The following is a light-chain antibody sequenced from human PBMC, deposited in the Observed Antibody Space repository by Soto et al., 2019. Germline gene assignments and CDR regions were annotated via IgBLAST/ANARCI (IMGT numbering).Light chain of an antibody. V-gene: IGKV3-11*01. Sequence: ERVLTQPPAIPSKTPGERATPSCRASQSVSSYLAWYQQKPGQAPRLLIYDASNRATGIPARFSGSGSGTDFTLTISSLEPEDFAVYYCQQRSHFGQGTRLEIK. CDR3: QQRSH. CDR1: QSVSSY. CDR2: DAS. J-gene: IGKJ5*01.